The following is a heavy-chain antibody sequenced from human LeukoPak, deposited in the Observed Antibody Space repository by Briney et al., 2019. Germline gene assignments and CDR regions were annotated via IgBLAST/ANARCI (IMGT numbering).Heavy chain of an antibody. V-gene: IGHV4-38-2*02. CDR1: GYSISSGYY. Sequence: PSETLSLTCTVSGYSISSGYYWGWIRQPPGKGLEWIGSIYHSGSTYYNPSLKSRVTISVDTSKNQFSLKLSSVTAADTAVYYCARDGAMYYYDSSGYSTFDYWGQGTLVTVSS. CDR2: IYHSGST. CDR3: ARDGAMYYYDSSGYSTFDY. D-gene: IGHD3-22*01. J-gene: IGHJ4*02.